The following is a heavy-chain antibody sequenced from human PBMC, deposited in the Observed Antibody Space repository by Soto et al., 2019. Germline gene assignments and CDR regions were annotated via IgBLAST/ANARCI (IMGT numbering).Heavy chain of an antibody. V-gene: IGHV3-23*01. J-gene: IGHJ4*02. CDR1: GFTFSSYA. CDR3: AKVGCRGSGCPSRYFDY. D-gene: IGHD6-19*01. Sequence: GGSLRLSCAASGFTFSSYAMSWVRQAPGKGLEWVSAISGSGGSTYYADSVKGRFTISRDNSKNTLYLQMNSLRAEDTAVYYCAKVGCRGSGCPSRYFDYWGQGTLVTVSS. CDR2: ISGSGGST.